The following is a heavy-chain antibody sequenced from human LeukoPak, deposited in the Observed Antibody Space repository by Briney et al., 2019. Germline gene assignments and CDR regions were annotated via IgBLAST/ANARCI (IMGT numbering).Heavy chain of an antibody. Sequence: PSETLSLTCTVSGGSISSYYWSWIRQPPGKGLEWIGYIYYSGSTNYNPSLKSRVTISVDTSKNQFSLKLSSVTAADTAVYYCARHDGGSSSRYGAFDIWGQGTIVTVSS. CDR3: ARHDGGSSSRYGAFDI. J-gene: IGHJ3*02. D-gene: IGHD6-13*01. CDR2: IYYSGST. CDR1: GGSISSYY. V-gene: IGHV4-59*08.